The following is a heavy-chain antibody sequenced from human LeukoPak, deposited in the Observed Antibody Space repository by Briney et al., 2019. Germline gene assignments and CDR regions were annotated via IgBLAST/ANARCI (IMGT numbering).Heavy chain of an antibody. J-gene: IGHJ6*02. CDR1: GGSFSGYY. D-gene: IGHD2-2*01. CDR2: IYYSGST. Sequence: SETLSLTCAVYGGSFSGYYWSWIRQHPGKGLEWIGYIYYSGSTYYNPSLKSRVTISVDTSKNQFSLKLSSVTAADTAVYYCARDRTIVVVPAAISYYYGMDVWGQGTTVTVSS. CDR3: ARDRTIVVVPAAISYYYGMDV. V-gene: IGHV4-31*11.